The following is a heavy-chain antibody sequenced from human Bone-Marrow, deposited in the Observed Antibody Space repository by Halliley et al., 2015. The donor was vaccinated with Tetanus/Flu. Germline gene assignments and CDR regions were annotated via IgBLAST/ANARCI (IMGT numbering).Heavy chain of an antibody. J-gene: IGHJ3*01. CDR1: GFSFASYD. CDR2: ISARGGTK. D-gene: IGHD3-10*01. CDR3: AKDHFGPWFGEQGFFDV. Sequence: SLRLSCAASGFSFASYDMNWVRQAPGRGLEWVSGISARGGTKSYADSVTGRFTISRDNSKNEVYLQMNSLRHEDTAVYYCAKDHFGPWFGEQGFFDVWGQGTKVIVSS. V-gene: IGHV3-23*01.